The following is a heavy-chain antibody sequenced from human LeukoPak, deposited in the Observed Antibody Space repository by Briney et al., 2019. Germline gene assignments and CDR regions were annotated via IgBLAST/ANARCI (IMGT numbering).Heavy chain of an antibody. V-gene: IGHV3-48*02. CDR1: GFTFSIHS. Sequence: GGSLRLSCAASGFTFSIHSMNWVRQAPGKGLEWVSYITTSSSTIYYADSVKGRFTISRDNAKNSLFLQMNSLRDEDTAVYYCAKSSVTSNSFDIWGQGTMVTVSS. CDR3: AKSSVTSNSFDI. J-gene: IGHJ3*02. D-gene: IGHD4-17*01. CDR2: ITTSSSTI.